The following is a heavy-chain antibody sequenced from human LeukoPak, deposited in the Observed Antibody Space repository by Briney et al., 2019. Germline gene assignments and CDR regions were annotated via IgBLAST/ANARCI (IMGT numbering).Heavy chain of an antibody. V-gene: IGHV1-18*01. Sequence: ASVKVSCKDSGYTFTSYGISWVRQAPGQGLEWMGWISAYNGNTNYAQKLQGRVTMTTDTSTSTAYMELRSLRSDDTAVYYCAREESYCGGGCYLDYYYYYGMDVWGQGTTVTVSS. J-gene: IGHJ6*02. CDR3: AREESYCGGGCYLDYYYYYGMDV. D-gene: IGHD2-21*02. CDR2: ISAYNGNT. CDR1: GYTFTSYG.